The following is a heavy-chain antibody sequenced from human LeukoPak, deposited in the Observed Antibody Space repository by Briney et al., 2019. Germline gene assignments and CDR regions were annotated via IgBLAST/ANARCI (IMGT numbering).Heavy chain of an antibody. D-gene: IGHD2-15*01. V-gene: IGHV3-30*04. CDR1: GFTFSSYA. Sequence: GGSLRLSCAASGFTFSSYAMHWVRQAPGKGLEWVAVISYDGSNKYYADSVKGRFTISRDNSKNTLYLQMNSLRAEDTAVYYCAGERGRIEYYFDYWGQGTLVTVSS. J-gene: IGHJ4*02. CDR3: AGERGRIEYYFDY. CDR2: ISYDGSNK.